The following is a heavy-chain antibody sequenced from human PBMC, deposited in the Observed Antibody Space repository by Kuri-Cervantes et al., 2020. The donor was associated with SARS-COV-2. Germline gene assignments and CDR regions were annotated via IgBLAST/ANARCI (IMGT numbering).Heavy chain of an antibody. Sequence: SETLSLTCAVYGGSFSGYYWSWIRQPPGKGLEWIGEINHSGSTNYNPSLKNRVTISIDTSKNQFSLMLSSMTAADTAVYYCASQVTIFGVEYDAFDFWGQGTTVTVSS. CDR1: GGSFSGYY. CDR3: ASQVTIFGVEYDAFDF. CDR2: INHSGST. J-gene: IGHJ3*01. V-gene: IGHV4-34*01. D-gene: IGHD3-3*01.